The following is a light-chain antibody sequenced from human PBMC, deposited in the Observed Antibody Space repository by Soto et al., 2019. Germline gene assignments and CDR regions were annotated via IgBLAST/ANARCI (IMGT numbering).Light chain of an antibody. CDR1: SSDVVGYNY. CDR3: CSYAGSNYV. V-gene: IGLV2-11*01. Sequence: QSALTQPRSVSGSPGQSVTISCTGTSSDVVGYNYVSWYQQHPGKAPKLMIYDVSKRPSGVPDRFSGSKSGNTASLTISGLQAEDEADYYCCSYAGSNYVFGTGTKLTVL. J-gene: IGLJ1*01. CDR2: DVS.